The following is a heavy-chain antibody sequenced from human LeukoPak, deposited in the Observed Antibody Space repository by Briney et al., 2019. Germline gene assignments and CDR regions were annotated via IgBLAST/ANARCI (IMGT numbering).Heavy chain of an antibody. D-gene: IGHD6-19*01. CDR1: GGSISSYY. CDR2: IYYSGST. CDR3: ARVDGYSSGWSAYFDY. J-gene: IGHJ4*02. Sequence: NPSETLSLTCTVSGGSISSYYWSWIRQPPGKGLEWIGYIYYSGSTNYNPSLKSRVTISVDTSKNQFSLKLSSVTAADTAVYYCARVDGYSSGWSAYFDYWGQGTLVTVSS. V-gene: IGHV4-59*01.